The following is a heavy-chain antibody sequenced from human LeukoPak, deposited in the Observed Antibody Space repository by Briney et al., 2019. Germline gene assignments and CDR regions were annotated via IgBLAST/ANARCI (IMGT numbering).Heavy chain of an antibody. V-gene: IGHV3-48*01. CDR1: GFTFSSYS. CDR3: ARDLRVVPAAKEDY. Sequence: PGGSLRLSCAASGFTFSSYSMNWVRQAPGKGLEWVSYISSSSSTIYYADSVKGRFTISRDNAKNSLYLQMNSLRAEDTAVYYCARDLRVVPAAKEDYWGQGTLVTVSS. J-gene: IGHJ4*02. D-gene: IGHD2-2*01. CDR2: ISSSSSTI.